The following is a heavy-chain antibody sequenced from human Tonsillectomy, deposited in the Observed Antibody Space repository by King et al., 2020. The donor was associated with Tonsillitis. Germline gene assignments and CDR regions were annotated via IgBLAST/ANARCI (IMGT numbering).Heavy chain of an antibody. CDR2: IIPVIGIG. CDR3: ARGLYDSSGFTLGF. J-gene: IGHJ4*02. Sequence: QLVQSGAEVKKPGSSVKVSCKASGGTFSSHAISWVRQAPGQGFEWMGRIIPVIGIGNYAQKFQGRVTITADKSTSTVYMELSSLRSEDTAVYYCARGLYDSSGFTLGFWGQGTLVTVSS. V-gene: IGHV1-69*09. D-gene: IGHD3-22*01. CDR1: GGTFSSHA.